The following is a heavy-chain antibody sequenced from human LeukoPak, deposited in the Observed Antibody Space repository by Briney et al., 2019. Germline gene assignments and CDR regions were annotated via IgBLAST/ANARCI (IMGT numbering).Heavy chain of an antibody. CDR3: ARELGRPYWYFDL. D-gene: IGHD7-27*01. J-gene: IGHJ2*01. CDR1: GFTVSSHY. Sequence: GGPLRLSCAASGFTVSSHYMSWIRQAPGKGPEWVAVIYTGGATVYADSVKGRFIISRDNSMNTLFLQMNNLRVEDTAIYYCARELGRPYWYFDLWGRGTLVPVSS. CDR2: IYTGGAT. V-gene: IGHV3-66*01.